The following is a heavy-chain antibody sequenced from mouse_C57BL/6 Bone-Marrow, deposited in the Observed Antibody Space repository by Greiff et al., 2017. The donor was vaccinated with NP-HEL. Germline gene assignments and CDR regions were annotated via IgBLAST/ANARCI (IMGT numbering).Heavy chain of an antibody. CDR3: ARTGTGY. J-gene: IGHJ2*01. V-gene: IGHV1-19*01. CDR2: INPYNGGT. CDR1: GYTFTDYY. Sequence: VQLQQSGPVLVKPGASVKMSCKASGYTFTDYYMNWVKQSHGKSLEWIGVINPYNGGTSYNQKFKGKATLTVDKSSSTAYMELNSLTSVDSSVYYCARTGTGYWGQGTTLTVSS. D-gene: IGHD4-1*01.